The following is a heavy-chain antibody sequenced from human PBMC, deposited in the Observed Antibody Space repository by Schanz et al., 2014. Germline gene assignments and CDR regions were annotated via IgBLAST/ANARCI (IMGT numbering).Heavy chain of an antibody. CDR2: IKEDGSVK. D-gene: IGHD2-2*01. V-gene: IGHV3-7*02. J-gene: IGHJ5*02. CDR3: ARAGYDADNWFDP. CDR1: TFTFSSDW. Sequence: EVQLAESGGGLVQPGGSLRLSCAASTFTFSSDWMSWVRQAPGKGLEWVANIKEDGSVKDYVDSVKGRFTISRDNAKNSLYLQMNGLRAEDTAVYYCARAGYDADNWFDPWGQGTLVTVSS.